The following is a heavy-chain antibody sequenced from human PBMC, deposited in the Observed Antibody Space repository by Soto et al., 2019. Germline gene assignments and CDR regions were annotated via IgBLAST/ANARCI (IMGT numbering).Heavy chain of an antibody. CDR1: GYPFTSYY. V-gene: IGHV1-46*01. J-gene: IGHJ6*02. CDR2: INPSGGST. CDR3: ARDQRYSSSSINYYYYGMDV. D-gene: IGHD6-6*01. Sequence: ASLKVSCKSSGYPFTSYYIHWVRQAPGQGLEWMGIINPSGGSTGYAQKFQGRVTMTRDTSTSTVYMELSSLRSEDTAVYYCARDQRYSSSSINYYYYGMDVWGQGTTVTVSS.